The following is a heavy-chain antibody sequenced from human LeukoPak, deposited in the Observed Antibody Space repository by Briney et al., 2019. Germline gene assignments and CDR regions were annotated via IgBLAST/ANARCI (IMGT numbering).Heavy chain of an antibody. Sequence: PGGSLRLSCAASGFNVHSHYMGWVRQGPGKGLEWVSIIYNGGGTYYADSVKGRFTISRDNSKNTLYLQMNSLRVEDTAIYYCARSHSTSWYWYDYWGQGTLVTVSS. CDR1: GFNVHSHY. J-gene: IGHJ4*02. V-gene: IGHV3-53*01. CDR2: IYNGGGT. CDR3: ARSHSTSWYWYDY. D-gene: IGHD6-13*01.